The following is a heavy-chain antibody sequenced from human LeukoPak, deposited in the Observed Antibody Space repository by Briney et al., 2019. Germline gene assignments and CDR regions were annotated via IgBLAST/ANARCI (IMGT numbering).Heavy chain of an antibody. CDR1: GASMSSYY. D-gene: IGHD3-16*01. Sequence: PSETLSLTCTVSGASMSSYYWSWIRQPPGKGLEWIGYIYYSGSTNYNPSLKSRVTISVDTSKNQFTLKLSSVTAADTAVYYCARGRYGWLPFDYWGQGTLVTVSS. CDR3: ARGRYGWLPFDY. CDR2: IYYSGST. J-gene: IGHJ4*02. V-gene: IGHV4-59*01.